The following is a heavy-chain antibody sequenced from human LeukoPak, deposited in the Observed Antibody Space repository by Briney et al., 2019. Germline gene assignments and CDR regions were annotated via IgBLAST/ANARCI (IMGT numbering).Heavy chain of an antibody. CDR1: GFTFSSYA. D-gene: IGHD3-22*01. Sequence: GGSLRLSCAASGFTFSSYAMHWVRQAPGKGLEYVSAISSNGGSTYYANSVKGRFTNSRDNSKNTLYLQMGSLRAEDMAVYYCARERYYDSSGSFDYWGQGTLVTVSS. J-gene: IGHJ4*02. CDR3: ARERYYDSSGSFDY. CDR2: ISSNGGST. V-gene: IGHV3-64*01.